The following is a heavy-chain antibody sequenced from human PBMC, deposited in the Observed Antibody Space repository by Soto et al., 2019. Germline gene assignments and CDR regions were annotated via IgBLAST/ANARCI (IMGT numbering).Heavy chain of an antibody. CDR1: GYTFTSCD. CDR2: MNPNNGNT. J-gene: IGHJ6*02. V-gene: IGHV1-8*01. CDR3: ARISGRPSNYYHLDV. D-gene: IGHD3-3*02. Sequence: ASVKVSCKTSGYTFTSCDVNWVRQAPGQGLEWMGWMNPNNGNTGYAPRFQGRVTMTGDNSMSTAYMELSSLRSEDTAVYYCARISGRPSNYYHLDVWGQGTSVTVSS.